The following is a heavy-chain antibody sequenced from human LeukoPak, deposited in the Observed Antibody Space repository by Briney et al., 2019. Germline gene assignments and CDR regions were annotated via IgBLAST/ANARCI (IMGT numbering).Heavy chain of an antibody. J-gene: IGHJ4*02. CDR1: GFIFMTYE. V-gene: IGHV3-48*03. CDR2: ISGSGGRT. CDR3: ARVGAYNFDH. D-gene: IGHD3-16*01. Sequence: PGGSLRLSCATSGFIFMTYEVTWVRQAPGKGLEWLSYISGSGGRTYYADSGKGRFTVSRDNARNSLFLQMNSLRVEDTAVYYCARVGAYNFDHWGQGSLVTVSS.